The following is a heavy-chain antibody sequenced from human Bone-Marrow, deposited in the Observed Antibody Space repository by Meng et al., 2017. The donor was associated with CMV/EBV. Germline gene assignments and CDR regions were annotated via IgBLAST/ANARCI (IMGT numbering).Heavy chain of an antibody. J-gene: IGHJ6*02. CDR3: ARAPIPHLYDFWSGYYGGYYYGMDV. V-gene: IGHV1-8*03. Sequence: ASVKVSCKASGYTFTSYDINWVRQATGQGLEWMGWMNPNSGNTGYAQKFQGRVTITRNTSISTAYMELSSLRSEDTAVYYCARAPIPHLYDFWSGYYGGYYYGMDVWGQGTTVTVPS. CDR2: MNPNSGNT. D-gene: IGHD3-3*01. CDR1: GYTFTSYD.